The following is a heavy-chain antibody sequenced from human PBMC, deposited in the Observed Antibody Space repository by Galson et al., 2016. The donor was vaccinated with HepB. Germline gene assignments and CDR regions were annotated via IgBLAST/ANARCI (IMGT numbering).Heavy chain of an antibody. CDR2: ISYDGSNQ. CDR1: GFTFSSYP. D-gene: IGHD5-18*01. J-gene: IGHJ4*02. Sequence: SLRLSCAASGFTFSSYPMDWVRQAPGRGLEWVAVISYDGSNQYYADSVKGRFTISRDNSKNTLYLQMNSLRAEDSAVYYCARDPVIQRWSPNYFADWGQGTLVTVSS. CDR3: ARDPVIQRWSPNYFAD. V-gene: IGHV3-30*04.